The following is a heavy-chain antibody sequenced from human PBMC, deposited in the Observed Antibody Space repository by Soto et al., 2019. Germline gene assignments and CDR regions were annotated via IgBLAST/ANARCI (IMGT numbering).Heavy chain of an antibody. CDR1: GGSINNHY. CDR2: IYYTGST. J-gene: IGHJ4*02. CDR3: ARATWYSEY. V-gene: IGHV4-59*11. Sequence: QVHLQESGPGLVKPSETLSLTCTVSGGSINNHYWSWIRQPPGKGLEWIGYIYYTGSTNYNPSLASRVTTSVDTSKNRVSLNLTSLTAADTAIYYCARATWYSEYWGQGPLVTVSS. D-gene: IGHD5-12*01.